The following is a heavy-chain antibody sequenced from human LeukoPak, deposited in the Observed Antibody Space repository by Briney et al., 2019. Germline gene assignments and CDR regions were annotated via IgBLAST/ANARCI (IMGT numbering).Heavy chain of an antibody. D-gene: IGHD3-10*01. CDR1: GFTFDDYA. CDR3: AKGGITMVRGGFWFDP. J-gene: IGHJ5*02. Sequence: PGRSLRLSCAASGFTFDDYAMHWVRQAPGKGLEWVSGISWNSGSIGYADSVKGRFTISRDNAKNSLYLQMNSLRAEDTALYYCAKGGITMVRGGFWFDPWGQGTLVTVSS. CDR2: ISWNSGSI. V-gene: IGHV3-9*01.